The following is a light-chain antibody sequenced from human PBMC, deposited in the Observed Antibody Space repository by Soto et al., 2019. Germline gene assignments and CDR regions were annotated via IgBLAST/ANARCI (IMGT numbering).Light chain of an antibody. Sequence: DIPMTQSPSSLSASVGDRVTITCQASQDINNYLNWYQQKPGKAPKLLIYDASNLETGVPSRFSGSGSGTDFTFTISSLQPEDIATYYCQQYGNLPLTFGGGTKVEVK. CDR2: DAS. J-gene: IGKJ4*01. CDR1: QDINNY. V-gene: IGKV1-33*01. CDR3: QQYGNLPLT.